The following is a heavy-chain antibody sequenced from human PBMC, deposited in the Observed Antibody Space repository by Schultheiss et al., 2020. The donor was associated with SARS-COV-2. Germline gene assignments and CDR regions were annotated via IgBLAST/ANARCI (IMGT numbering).Heavy chain of an antibody. D-gene: IGHD1-26*01. CDR2: IYYSGST. CDR1: GGSISNYY. Sequence: GSLRLSCTVPGGSISNYYWSWIRQPPGKGLEWIGYIYYSGSTKYNPSLKSRVTISVDTSKNQFSLKLSSVTDADTAVYYCARQSDGSEGGFDFWGQGTLVTV. V-gene: IGHV4-59*01. J-gene: IGHJ4*02. CDR3: ARQSDGSEGGFDF.